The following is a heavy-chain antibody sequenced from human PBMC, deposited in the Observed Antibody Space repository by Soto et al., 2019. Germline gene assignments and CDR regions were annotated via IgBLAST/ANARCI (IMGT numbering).Heavy chain of an antibody. CDR3: ARDTRNYDILTGYYGGGRYFDY. CDR1: GFTVSSNY. V-gene: IGHV3-66*01. Sequence: ESGGGLVQPGGSLRLSCAASGFTVSSNYMSWVRQAPGKGLEWVSVIYSGGSTYYADSVKGRFTISRDNSKNTLYLQMNSLRAEDTAVYYCARDTRNYDILTGYYGGGRYFDYWGQGTLVTVSS. D-gene: IGHD3-9*01. J-gene: IGHJ4*02. CDR2: IYSGGST.